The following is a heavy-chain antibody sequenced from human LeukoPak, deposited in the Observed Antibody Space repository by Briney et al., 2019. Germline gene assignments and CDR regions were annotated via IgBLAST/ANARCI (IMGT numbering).Heavy chain of an antibody. V-gene: IGHV3-48*01. CDR1: GFTFSGYA. CDR3: ARDYGYSSGWYRYYYYGMDV. CDR2: ISSSSSTI. D-gene: IGHD6-19*01. Sequence: GGSLRLSCAASGFTFSGYAMSRVRQAPGKGLEWVSYISSSSSTIYYADSVKGRFTISRDNAKNSLYLQMNSLRAEDTAVYYCARDYGYSSGWYRYYYYGMDVWGQGTTVTVSS. J-gene: IGHJ6*02.